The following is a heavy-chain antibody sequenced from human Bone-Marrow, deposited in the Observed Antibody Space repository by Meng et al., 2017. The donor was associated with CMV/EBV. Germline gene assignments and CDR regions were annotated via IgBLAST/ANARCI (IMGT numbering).Heavy chain of an antibody. CDR3: ARSGIAARYNWFDP. V-gene: IGHV1-69*05. D-gene: IGHD6-6*01. CDR1: GGTFSSYA. J-gene: IGHJ5*02. CDR2: IIPIFGTA. Sequence: SVKVSCKASGGTFSSYAISWVRQAPGQGLEWMGGIIPIFGTANYAQKFQGRVTITTDESTSKAYMELSSLRSEDTAVYYCARSGIAARYNWFDPWGQGTLVTVSS.